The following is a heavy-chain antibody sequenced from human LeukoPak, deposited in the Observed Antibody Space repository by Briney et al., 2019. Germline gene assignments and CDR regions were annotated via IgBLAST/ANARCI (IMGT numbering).Heavy chain of an antibody. J-gene: IGHJ4*02. CDR2: VYYRGST. D-gene: IGHD3-22*01. CDR3: ARGDYYYDTSGYQALDY. CDR1: GGSVSSMSYY. V-gene: IGHV4-39*07. Sequence: SETLSLTCTVSGGSVSSMSYYWGWIRQPPGKGLEWIGSVYYRGSTYYNPSLKSRVTISVDTSKTQFSLKLGSVTAADTAVYYCARGDYYYDTSGYQALDYWGQGTLVTVSS.